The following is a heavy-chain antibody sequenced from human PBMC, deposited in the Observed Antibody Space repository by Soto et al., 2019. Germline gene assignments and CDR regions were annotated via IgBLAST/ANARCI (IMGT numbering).Heavy chain of an antibody. CDR1: GFTFSDHW. J-gene: IGHJ4*02. V-gene: IGHV3-74*01. CDR3: ARIGIWSSYDY. CDR2: TKGDGTST. Sequence: EVQLVESGGGLVQPGGSLRLSCAASGFTFSDHWMHWVRQAPGKGLVWVSYTKGDGTSTRYADSVKGRFTISSDSAKSTLYLLMNSLRAEDTAVYYCARIGIWSSYDYWGQGALATVSS. D-gene: IGHD6-13*01.